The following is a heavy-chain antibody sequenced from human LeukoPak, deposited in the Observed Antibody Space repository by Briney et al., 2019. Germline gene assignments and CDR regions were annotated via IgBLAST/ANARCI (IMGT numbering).Heavy chain of an antibody. Sequence: SETLSLTCTVSGGSISSGSYYWSWIRQPAGKGLEWIGRIYTSGSINYNPSLKSRVTISVDTSKNQFSLKLSSVTTADTAVYYCARRPFDFWSGYYAFDIWGQGTMVTVSS. V-gene: IGHV4-61*02. CDR3: ARRPFDFWSGYYAFDI. CDR1: GGSISSGSYY. CDR2: IYTSGSI. D-gene: IGHD3-3*01. J-gene: IGHJ3*02.